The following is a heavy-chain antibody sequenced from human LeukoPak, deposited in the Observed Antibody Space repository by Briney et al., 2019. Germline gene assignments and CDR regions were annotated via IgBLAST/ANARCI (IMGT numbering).Heavy chain of an antibody. CDR1: GGTFSSYA. D-gene: IGHD3-3*01. CDR2: IIPIFGTA. V-gene: IGHV1-69*01. J-gene: IGHJ5*02. Sequence: SVKVSCKASGGTFSSYAISWVRQAPGQGLEWMGGIIPIFGTANYAQKFQGRVTITADESTSTAYMELSSLRSEDTAVYYCGRGKYDFGGGSPEFEIDRFDPWGQGPLVTASS. CDR3: GRGKYDFGGGSPEFEIDRFDP.